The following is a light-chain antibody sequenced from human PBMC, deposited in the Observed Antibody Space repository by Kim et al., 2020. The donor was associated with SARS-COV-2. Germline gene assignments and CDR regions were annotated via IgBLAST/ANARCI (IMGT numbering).Light chain of an antibody. CDR2: GAS. CDR3: QQYGSSPYT. CDR1: QSVSSSY. J-gene: IGKJ2*01. Sequence: LAPGERAPRSCRASQSVSSSYLAWYQQKPGQSPRLLIYGASNGATGITDRFSGSGSGTDFTLTISRLKPEDFAVYYCQQYGSSPYTFGQGTKLEL. V-gene: IGKV3-20*01.